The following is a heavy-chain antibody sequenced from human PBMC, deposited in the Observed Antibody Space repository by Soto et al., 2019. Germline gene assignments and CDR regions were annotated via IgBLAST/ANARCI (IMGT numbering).Heavy chain of an antibody. CDR3: ARELPTYYYGSGSPKNDYGMDV. CDR2: IYYSGST. D-gene: IGHD3-10*01. Sequence: PSETLSLTCTVSGGSISSGGYYWSWIRQHPGKGLEWIGYIYYSGSTYYNPSLKSRVTISVDTSKNQFSLKLSSVTAADTAVYYCARELPTYYYGSGSPKNDYGMDVWGQGTTVTVSS. CDR1: GGSISSGGYY. V-gene: IGHV4-31*03. J-gene: IGHJ6*02.